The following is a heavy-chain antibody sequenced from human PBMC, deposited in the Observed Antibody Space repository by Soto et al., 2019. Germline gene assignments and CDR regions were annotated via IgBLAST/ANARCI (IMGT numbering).Heavy chain of an antibody. D-gene: IGHD5-12*01. J-gene: IGHJ4*02. CDR3: HGYGY. CDR1: GFSVTANY. CDR2: IYSGGTT. V-gene: IGHV3-53*01. Sequence: EVQVVESGGGLIQPGGSLRLSCEVSGFSVTANYMSWVRQAPGKGLEWVSVIYSGGTTYYVDSVKGRFSISRDISKNTLYLQTSRLRAEDTAVYYCHGYGYWGQGTLVTVSS.